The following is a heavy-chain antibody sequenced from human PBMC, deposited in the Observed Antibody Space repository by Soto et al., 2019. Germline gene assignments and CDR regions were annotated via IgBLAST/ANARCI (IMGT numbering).Heavy chain of an antibody. D-gene: IGHD2-8*01. J-gene: IGHJ3*02. V-gene: IGHV3-11*01. CDR2: ISSSGSTI. CDR1: GFTFSDYY. CDR3: ARQYCTNGVCHDAFDI. Sequence: AGGSLRLSCAASGFTFSDYYMSWIRQAPGKGLEWVSYISSSGSTIYYADSVKGRFTISRDNAKNSLYLQMNSLRAEDTAVYYCARQYCTNGVCHDAFDIWGQGTMVTVSS.